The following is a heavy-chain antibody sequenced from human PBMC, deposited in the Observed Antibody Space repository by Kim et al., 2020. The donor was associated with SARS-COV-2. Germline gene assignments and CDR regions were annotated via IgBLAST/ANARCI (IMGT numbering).Heavy chain of an antibody. Sequence: SETLSLTCTVSGGSMIDFYWTWIRQSPGRGLEWIGYIYHTGTNVYEPSLKGRVTISVDTLNDRFSLSLTYVTAADTALDYCARGTYYEVLTVYYMDIWGQGTSVTVSS. CDR1: GGSMIDFY. J-gene: IGHJ6*03. D-gene: IGHD3-9*01. V-gene: IGHV4-59*01. CDR2: IYHTGTN. CDR3: ARGTYYEVLTVYYMDI.